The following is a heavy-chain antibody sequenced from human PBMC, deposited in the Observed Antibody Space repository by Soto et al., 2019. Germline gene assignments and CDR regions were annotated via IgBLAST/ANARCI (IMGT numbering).Heavy chain of an antibody. J-gene: IGHJ4*02. CDR2: ISGDGRTT. V-gene: IGHV3-74*01. Sequence: EVQLVEAGGDLVQPGGSLRLSCVASGFTLSGYWMHWVRQVPGKGLVWVSRISGDGRTTNYADSVKGRFTISGDNAKNTLYLQMDSLRAEDTALYYCTRVIDGRSGLFDYWGQGNLVTVSS. CDR1: GFTLSGYW. CDR3: TRVIDGRSGLFDY. D-gene: IGHD1-26*01.